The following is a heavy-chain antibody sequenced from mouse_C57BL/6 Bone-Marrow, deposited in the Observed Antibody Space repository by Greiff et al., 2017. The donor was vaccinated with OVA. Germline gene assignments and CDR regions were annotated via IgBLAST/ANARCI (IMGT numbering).Heavy chain of an antibody. V-gene: IGHV1-18*01. CDR1: GYTFTDYN. D-gene: IGHD2-10*01. CDR2: INPNNGGT. CDR3: ARRALLSYYFDY. Sequence: EVQLQQSGPELVKPGASVKIPCKASGYTFTDYNMDWVKQSHGKSLEWIGDINPNNGGTIYNQKFKGKATLTVDKSSSTAYMELRSLTSEDTAVYYCARRALLSYYFDYWGQGTTLTVSS. J-gene: IGHJ2*01.